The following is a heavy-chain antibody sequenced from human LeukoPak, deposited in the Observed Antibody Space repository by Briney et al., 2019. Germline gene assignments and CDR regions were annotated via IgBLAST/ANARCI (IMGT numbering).Heavy chain of an antibody. V-gene: IGHV1-46*01. Sequence: ASVKVSCKASGYTFTSYYMHWVRQAPGQGLEWMGIINPSGGSTSYAQKFQGRVTMTRDTSTSTVYMELSSLRSEDTAVYYCATVVVVAATPGNFDYYMDVWGKGTTVTISS. CDR2: INPSGGST. CDR3: ATVVVVAATPGNFDYYMDV. CDR1: GYTFTSYY. D-gene: IGHD2-15*01. J-gene: IGHJ6*03.